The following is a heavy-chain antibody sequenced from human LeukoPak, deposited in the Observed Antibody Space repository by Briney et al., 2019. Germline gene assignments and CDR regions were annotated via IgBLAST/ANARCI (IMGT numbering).Heavy chain of an antibody. D-gene: IGHD3-22*01. CDR3: ARAIPASNDYYDSSGYPSLPDY. J-gene: IGHJ4*02. Sequence: GGSLRLSCAASGFTFSDYYMSWTRQVQGKGLEWVSYISSRGVTIYYADSVKGRFTISRDNAKNSLYLQMNSLRAEDTAVYYCARAIPASNDYYDSSGYPSLPDYWGQGTLVTVSS. CDR2: ISSRGVTI. V-gene: IGHV3-11*04. CDR1: GFTFSDYY.